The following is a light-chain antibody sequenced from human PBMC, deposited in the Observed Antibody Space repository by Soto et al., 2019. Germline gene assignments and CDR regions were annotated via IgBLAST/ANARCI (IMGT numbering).Light chain of an antibody. CDR2: AAS. CDR3: QQRYSTPFT. V-gene: IGKV1-39*01. Sequence: DIQMTQSPSSLPASVGDRVTITCRASQSISSNLNWYQQRPGKAPELLIFAASSLQSGVPSRFSGSGSGTDFTLTISSLQPADFATYYCQQRYSTPFTFGPGTKVDLK. CDR1: QSISSN. J-gene: IGKJ3*01.